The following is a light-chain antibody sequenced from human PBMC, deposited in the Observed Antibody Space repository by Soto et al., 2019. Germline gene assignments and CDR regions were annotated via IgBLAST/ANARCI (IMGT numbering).Light chain of an antibody. CDR3: QNHGTT. Sequence: MVMSQAPTILSVSPGERATLSCMSVQSVSSSYLAWYQQKPGQAPRLLIYAASSRATGIPDRFSGGGSGTDFTLTISRLEPEDSAVYYCQNHGTTFGQGTKVDIK. V-gene: IGKV3-20*01. CDR1: QSVSSSY. CDR2: AAS. J-gene: IGKJ1*01.